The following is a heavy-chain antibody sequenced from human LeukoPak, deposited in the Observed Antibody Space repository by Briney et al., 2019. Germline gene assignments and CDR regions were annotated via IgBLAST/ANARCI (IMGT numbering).Heavy chain of an antibody. D-gene: IGHD1-26*01. Sequence: GGSLRLSCAASGFTFSTYTMNWVRQAPGKGLEWVSSISSSSSYIYYADSVKGRFTISRDNDKNSLYLQINSLRVEDTVVYYCARASSGRYFAFIDYWGQGILVTVSS. V-gene: IGHV3-21*01. CDR3: ARASSGRYFAFIDY. CDR1: GFTFSTYT. CDR2: ISSSSSYI. J-gene: IGHJ4*02.